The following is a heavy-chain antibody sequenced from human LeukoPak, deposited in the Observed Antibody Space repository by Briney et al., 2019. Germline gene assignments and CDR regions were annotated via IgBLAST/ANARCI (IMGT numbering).Heavy chain of an antibody. CDR1: GYTFTSYY. CDR2: INPSGGST. CDR3: ERDYHPGNDVAHDAFDI. V-gene: IGHV1-46*01. J-gene: IGHJ3*02. D-gene: IGHD1-1*01. Sequence: ASVKVSCKASGYTFTSYYMHWVRQAPGQGLEWMGIINPSGGSTSYAQKFQGRDTMTRDTSTSTVYMELSSLRSEDTAVYYCERDYHPGNDVAHDAFDIWGQETMVTVSS.